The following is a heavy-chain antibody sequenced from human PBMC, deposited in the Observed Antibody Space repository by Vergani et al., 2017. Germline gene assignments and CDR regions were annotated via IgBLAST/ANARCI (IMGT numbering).Heavy chain of an antibody. V-gene: IGHV3-30-3*01. CDR1: GFTFNNHA. D-gene: IGHD3-22*01. CDR2: ISYDGSTK. Sequence: QVQLVESGGGVVQPGRSLRLSCAASGFTFNNHAIHWVRQAPGKGLEWVAVISYDGSTKYYADSVKGRFTISRDNSKNMLYLQMNSLRAEDTAVYYCARLSYDTTPYLQGGYDCWGQGTLVSVSS. J-gene: IGHJ4*02. CDR3: ARLSYDTTPYLQGGYDC.